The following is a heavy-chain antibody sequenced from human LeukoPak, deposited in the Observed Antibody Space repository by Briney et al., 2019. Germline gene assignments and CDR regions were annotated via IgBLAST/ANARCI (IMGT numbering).Heavy chain of an antibody. V-gene: IGHV4-59*01. J-gene: IGHJ4*02. Sequence: PSETLSLTCTVSGDFISSYYWSWIRQPPGKGLEWIGYISYSGNTNHNPSLKNRVTISIDTSNNHFALRLTSVTAADMAVYYCARVGRGDHTWGSYSFDYWGRGTLVTVSS. CDR3: ARVGRGDHTWGSYSFDY. D-gene: IGHD1-26*01. CDR1: GDFISSYY. CDR2: ISYSGNT.